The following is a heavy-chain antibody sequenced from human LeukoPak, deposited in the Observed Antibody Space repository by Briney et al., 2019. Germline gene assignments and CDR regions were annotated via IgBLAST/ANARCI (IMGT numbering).Heavy chain of an antibody. V-gene: IGHV3-30-3*01. Sequence: PGGSLRLSCAASGFTFSSYAMRWVRQAPGKGLEWVAVISYDGSNKYYADSVKGRFTISRDNSKNTLYLQMNSLRAEDTAVYYCARDDSSDQYFQHWGQGTLVTVSS. J-gene: IGHJ1*01. CDR2: ISYDGSNK. D-gene: IGHD3-22*01. CDR1: GFTFSSYA. CDR3: ARDDSSDQYFQH.